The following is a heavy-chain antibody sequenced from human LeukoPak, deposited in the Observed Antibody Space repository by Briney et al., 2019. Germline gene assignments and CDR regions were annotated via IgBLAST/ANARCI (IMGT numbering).Heavy chain of an antibody. Sequence: GGSLRLSCLVSGCTLENYWMDWVRPAPGRGVEWVANIERDGSKQYYGHSVRGRFTISRDNARNSVYLQMNSLGVEDTAVYYCARGNSNGGSQYNWFDSWGPGTLVTVSS. CDR1: GCTLENYW. V-gene: IGHV3-7*03. J-gene: IGHJ5*01. CDR2: IERDGSKQ. CDR3: ARGNSNGGSQYNWFDS. D-gene: IGHD3-22*01.